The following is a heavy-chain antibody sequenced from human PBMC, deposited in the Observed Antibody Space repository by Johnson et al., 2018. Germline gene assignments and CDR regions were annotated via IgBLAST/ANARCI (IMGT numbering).Heavy chain of an antibody. V-gene: IGHV1-69*01. CDR3: ARGEPKYCSGGSCYSNAYYYYGMDV. D-gene: IGHD2-15*01. CDR1: GGTFSSSA. CDR2: IIPIFGTA. J-gene: IGHJ6*02. Sequence: QVQLVQSGAAVKKPGSSXKVSCKASGGTFSSSAISWVRQDPGQGLAWMGGIIPIFGTANYAQQFQGRVTITADESTSTAYMELSSLRSEETAVYYCARGEPKYCSGGSCYSNAYYYYGMDVWGQGTTVTVSS.